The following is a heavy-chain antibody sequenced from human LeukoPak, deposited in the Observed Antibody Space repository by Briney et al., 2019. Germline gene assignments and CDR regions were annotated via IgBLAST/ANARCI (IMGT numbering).Heavy chain of an antibody. J-gene: IGHJ4*02. CDR1: GGSISSYY. CDR2: IYYSGSN. D-gene: IGHD6-13*01. Sequence: SETLSLTCTVSGGSISSYYWSWIRQPPGKGLEWIGYIYYSGSNNYNPSLKSRVTISVDTSKNQFSLKLSSVTAADTAVYYCARGYSSSWYPDYWGQGTLVTVSS. CDR3: ARGYSSSWYPDY. V-gene: IGHV4-59*01.